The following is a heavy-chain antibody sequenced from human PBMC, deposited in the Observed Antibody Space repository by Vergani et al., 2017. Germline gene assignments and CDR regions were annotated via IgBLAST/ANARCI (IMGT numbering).Heavy chain of an antibody. D-gene: IGHD6-6*01. Sequence: QVQLQESGPGLVKPSQTLSLTCTVSGGSISSGGYYWSWIRQHPGKGLEWIGYIYYSGSTYYNPSLKSRVTISVDTSKNQFSLKLSSVTAADTAVYYCARSTRRGGSSSPNWFDPWGQGTLVTVSS. CDR3: ARSTRRGGSSSPNWFDP. V-gene: IGHV4-31*03. CDR1: GGSISSGGYY. J-gene: IGHJ5*02. CDR2: IYYSGST.